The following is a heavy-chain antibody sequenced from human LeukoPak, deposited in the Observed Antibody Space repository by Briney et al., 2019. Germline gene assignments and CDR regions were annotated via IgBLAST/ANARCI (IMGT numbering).Heavy chain of an antibody. CDR2: INHSGST. J-gene: IGHJ4*02. V-gene: IGHV4-34*01. Sequence: SETLSLTCAVCGGSFSGYYWSWIRQPPGKGLEWIGEINHSGSTNYNPSLKSRVTISVDTSKNQFSLKLSSVTAAETAVYYCARGLIRSTEGFDYWGQGTLVTVSS. D-gene: IGHD3-10*01. CDR3: ARGLIRSTEGFDY. CDR1: GGSFSGYY.